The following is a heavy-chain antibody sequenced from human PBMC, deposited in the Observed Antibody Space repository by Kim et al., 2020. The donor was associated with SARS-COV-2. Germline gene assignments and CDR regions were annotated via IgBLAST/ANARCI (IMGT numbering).Heavy chain of an antibody. D-gene: IGHD3-3*01. V-gene: IGHV3-23*01. CDR3: ARNPPRFLEWLTLFDY. Sequence: SVKGRFTISRDNSKNTLYLQMNSLRAEDTAVYYCARNPPRFLEWLTLFDYWGQGTLVTVSS. J-gene: IGHJ4*02.